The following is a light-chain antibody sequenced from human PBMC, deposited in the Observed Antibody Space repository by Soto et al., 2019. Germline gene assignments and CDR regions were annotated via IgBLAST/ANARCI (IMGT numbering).Light chain of an antibody. CDR1: QSISSW. V-gene: IGKV1-5*03. J-gene: IGKJ5*01. CDR2: KAS. CDR3: QQYNSFPIT. Sequence: DIQMTQSPSTLSASVGDRVTITGRASQSISSWLAWYQQKPGKAPKLLIYKASSLESGVPSRFSGSGSGTEFTLTISSPQPDDFATYYCQQYNSFPITFGQGTRLEIK.